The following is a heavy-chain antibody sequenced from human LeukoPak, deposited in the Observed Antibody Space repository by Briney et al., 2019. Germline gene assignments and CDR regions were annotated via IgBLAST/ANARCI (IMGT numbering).Heavy chain of an antibody. CDR2: ISWNSGSI. Sequence: GGSLRLSCAASGFTFDDYAMHWVRQAPGKGLDWVSGISWNSGSIGYADSVKGRFTISRDNAMNSLYLQMNSLRAEDMALYYCAKGGGGGLDYWGQGTLVTVSS. V-gene: IGHV3-9*03. CDR3: AKGGGGGLDY. CDR1: GFTFDDYA. J-gene: IGHJ4*02. D-gene: IGHD3-16*01.